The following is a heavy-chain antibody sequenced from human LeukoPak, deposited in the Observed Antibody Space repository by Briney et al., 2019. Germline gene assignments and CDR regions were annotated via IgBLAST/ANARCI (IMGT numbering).Heavy chain of an antibody. J-gene: IGHJ4*02. Sequence: PSETLSLTCTVSGGSISSSNYCWGWIRQPPVKGLEWIGSIDYNGNTNYNPSLKSRVTISVDKSKNQFSLKLSSVTAADTAVYYCARDLGRYYDFWSGTRGGYWGQGTLVTVSS. V-gene: IGHV4-39*07. D-gene: IGHD3-3*01. CDR1: GGSISSSNYC. CDR2: IDYNGNT. CDR3: ARDLGRYYDFWSGTRGGY.